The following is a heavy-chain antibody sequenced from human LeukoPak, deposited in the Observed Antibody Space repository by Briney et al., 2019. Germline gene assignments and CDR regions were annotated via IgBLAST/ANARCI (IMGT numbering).Heavy chain of an antibody. J-gene: IGHJ5*02. CDR1: GFTFSSYG. CDR3: AKDVHLTTRWFDP. V-gene: IGHV3-23*01. CDR2: ITGSGGTT. Sequence: GGSLRLSCAASGFTFSSYGMNWVRQAPGKGLEWVSTITGSGGTTYYADSVKGRLTVSRDNSKNTLYLQMNSLRAEDTAIYYCAKDVHLTTRWFDPWGHGTPVTVSS. D-gene: IGHD3-3*01.